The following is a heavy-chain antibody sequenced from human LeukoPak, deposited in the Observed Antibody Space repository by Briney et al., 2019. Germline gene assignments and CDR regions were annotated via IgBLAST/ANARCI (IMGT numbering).Heavy chain of an antibody. CDR2: IYTTGTT. D-gene: IGHD5-24*01. CDR1: GASIKGYY. CDR3: ARAGYTASSYILDY. J-gene: IGHJ4*01. V-gene: IGHV4-4*07. Sequence: SETLSLTCTVSGASIKGYYWGWIRQPAGKALEWIGRIYTTGTTYYNPSLKSRVTMSVDMSKNQFSLKLTSVTAADTAVYYCARAGYTASSYILDYWGQGTLVSVSS.